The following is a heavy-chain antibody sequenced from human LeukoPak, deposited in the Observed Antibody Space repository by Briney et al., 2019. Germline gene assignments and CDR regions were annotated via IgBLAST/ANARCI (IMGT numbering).Heavy chain of an antibody. Sequence: ASVKVSCKASGYTFTSYDINWVRQATGQGLEWMGWMNPNSGNTGYAQKFQGRVTMTRNTSISTAYMELSSLRSEDTAVYYCARSCSSTSCHHDAFDIWGQGTMVTVSS. CDR1: GYTFTSYD. J-gene: IGHJ3*02. D-gene: IGHD2-2*01. V-gene: IGHV1-8*01. CDR2: MNPNSGNT. CDR3: ARSCSSTSCHHDAFDI.